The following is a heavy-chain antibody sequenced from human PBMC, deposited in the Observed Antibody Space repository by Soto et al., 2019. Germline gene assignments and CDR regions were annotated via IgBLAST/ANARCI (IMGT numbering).Heavy chain of an antibody. V-gene: IGHV2-5*02. Sequence: QITLKESGPTLVKPTQTLTLTCTFSGFSLSTSGVGVGWIRQPPGKALEWLALIYWDDDKHYCLSLKSRLTITKDTSKNQVGPTMTNMDPVETATYYGAHRVVAAAVRAFDIWGQGTMLTVSS. CDR2: IYWDDDK. CDR3: AHRVVAAAVRAFDI. D-gene: IGHD2-15*01. J-gene: IGHJ3*02. CDR1: GFSLSTSGVG.